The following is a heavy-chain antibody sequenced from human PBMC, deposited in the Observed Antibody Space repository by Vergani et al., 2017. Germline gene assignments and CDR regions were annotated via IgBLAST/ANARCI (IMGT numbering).Heavy chain of an antibody. Sequence: QLQLQESGPGLVKPSETLSLTCTVSGGSISSSSYYWGWIRQPPGKGLEWIGSIYYSGRTYYNPSLKSRVTISVDTSKNQFSLKLSSVTAADTAVYYCARGSLRGYSYGYPRKDKYYFDYWGQGTLVTVSS. CDR2: IYYSGRT. D-gene: IGHD5-18*01. V-gene: IGHV4-39*07. CDR1: GGSISSSSYY. CDR3: ARGSLRGYSYGYPRKDKYYFDY. J-gene: IGHJ4*02.